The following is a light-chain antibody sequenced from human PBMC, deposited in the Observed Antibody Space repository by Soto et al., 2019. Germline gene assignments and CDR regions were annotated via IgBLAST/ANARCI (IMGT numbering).Light chain of an antibody. Sequence: SYELTQPPSVSVAPGQTARITCGGNNIGSKSVHWYQQKPGQAPVLDVYDDSDRPSGIPERFSGSNSGNTATLTISRVEAGDEADYYCQVWDSSSDHPYVVFGGGTKLTVL. J-gene: IGLJ2*01. V-gene: IGLV3-21*02. CDR1: NIGSKS. CDR2: DDS. CDR3: QVWDSSSDHPYVV.